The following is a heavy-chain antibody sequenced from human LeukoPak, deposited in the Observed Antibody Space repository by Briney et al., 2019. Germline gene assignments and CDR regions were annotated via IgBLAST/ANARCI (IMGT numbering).Heavy chain of an antibody. V-gene: IGHV1-2*02. CDR2: INPNSGGT. D-gene: IGHD6-19*01. Sequence: ASVKVSCKASGYTFTGYYMHWVRQAPGQGLEWVGWINPNSGGTNYAQKFQGRVTMTRDTSISTAYMELSRLRSDDTAVYYCARDPSGWYRYYYYYYMDVWGKGTTVTVSS. J-gene: IGHJ6*03. CDR3: ARDPSGWYRYYYYYYMDV. CDR1: GYTFTGYY.